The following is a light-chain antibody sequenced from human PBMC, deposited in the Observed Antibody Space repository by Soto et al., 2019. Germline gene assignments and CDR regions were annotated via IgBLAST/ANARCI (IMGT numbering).Light chain of an antibody. Sequence: QSALTQPASVSGSPGQSITISCTGTSSDVGGYTYVSWYQQHPGKAPKLMIYEVSNRPSGVSNRFSGSKSGNTASLTISGLHAEDEADYYCSSYTSSSTSHVVFGGGTKVTVL. J-gene: IGLJ2*01. CDR2: EVS. CDR1: SSDVGGYTY. V-gene: IGLV2-14*01. CDR3: SSYTSSSTSHVV.